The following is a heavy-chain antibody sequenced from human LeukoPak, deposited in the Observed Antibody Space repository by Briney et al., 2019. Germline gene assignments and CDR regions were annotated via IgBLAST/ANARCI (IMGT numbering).Heavy chain of an antibody. Sequence: GASVKVSCKASGDTFSGYYMHWVRQAPGQGLEWMGWINPNSGDTNYAQKFQGRVTMTRDTSISTAYMELSGLISDDTAVYYCARVPQRITMVRGVMDYWGQGTLVTVSS. CDR2: INPNSGDT. D-gene: IGHD3-10*01. CDR1: GDTFSGYY. V-gene: IGHV1-2*02. CDR3: ARVPQRITMVRGVMDY. J-gene: IGHJ4*02.